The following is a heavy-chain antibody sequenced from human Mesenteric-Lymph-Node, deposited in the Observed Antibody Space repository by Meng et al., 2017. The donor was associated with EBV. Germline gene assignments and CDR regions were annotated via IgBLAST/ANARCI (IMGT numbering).Heavy chain of an antibody. Sequence: QVQLVQSGAEVKKPXASVKVSCXASGDTFTSYAMHWVRQAPGQRLEWMGWINAGNGNTKYSQKFQGRVTITRDTSASTAYMELSSLRSEDTAVYYCARSHYDFWSGYPKNWFDPWGQGTLVTVSS. CDR2: INAGNGNT. CDR3: ARSHYDFWSGYPKNWFDP. CDR1: GDTFTSYA. V-gene: IGHV1-3*01. D-gene: IGHD3-3*01. J-gene: IGHJ5*02.